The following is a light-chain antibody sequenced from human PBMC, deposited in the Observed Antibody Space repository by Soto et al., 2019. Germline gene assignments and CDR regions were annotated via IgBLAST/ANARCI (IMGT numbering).Light chain of an antibody. CDR3: QQYNDWPPKQYT. J-gene: IGKJ2*01. V-gene: IGKV3-15*01. CDR2: GAS. CDR1: QSVSSK. Sequence: EIVMTQSPATLSVSPGERATLSCRASQSVSSKLAWYQQKPGQAPRLLIYGASTRATGIPARFSGSGSGTEVYLHISSLQSEDFAVYYCQQYNDWPPKQYTFGQGTKLEIK.